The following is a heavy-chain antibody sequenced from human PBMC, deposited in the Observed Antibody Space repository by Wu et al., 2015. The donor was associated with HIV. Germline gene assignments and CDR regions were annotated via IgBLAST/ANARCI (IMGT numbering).Heavy chain of an antibody. J-gene: IGHJ6*03. CDR3: ATRYKRGYSYGYHYYYYMDV. V-gene: IGHV1-69*13. Sequence: QVQLVQSGAEVKKPGSSVRVSCKASGDTFSTYVFSWVRQAPGQGLEWMGRIIPIYDTKTYAQRFLGRITITADESTSTAYMELSSLRSEDTAVYYCATRYKRGYSYGYHYYYYMDVWGKGTTVTVSS. D-gene: IGHD5-18*01. CDR1: GDTFSTYV. CDR2: IIPIYDTK.